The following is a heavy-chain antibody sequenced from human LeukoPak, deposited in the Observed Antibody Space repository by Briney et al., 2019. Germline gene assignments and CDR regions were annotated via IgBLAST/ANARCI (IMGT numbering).Heavy chain of an antibody. J-gene: IGHJ5*02. Sequence: SQTLSLTCTVSGGSISSGDYYWSWIRQPPGKGLEWIRYIYYSGSTNYNPSLKSRVTISVDTSKNQFSLKLSSVTAADTAVYYCARAGLVTYWFDPWGQGTLVTVSS. V-gene: IGHV4-61*08. CDR1: GGSISSGDYY. CDR3: ARAGLVTYWFDP. CDR2: IYYSGST. D-gene: IGHD2-21*02.